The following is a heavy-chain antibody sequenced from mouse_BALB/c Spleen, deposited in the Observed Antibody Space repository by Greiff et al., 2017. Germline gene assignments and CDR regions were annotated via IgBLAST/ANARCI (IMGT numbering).Heavy chain of an antibody. D-gene: IGHD1-1*01. J-gene: IGHJ1*01. CDR2: IYPGDGDT. CDR3: ARDRYYGSSSYWYFDV. CDR1: GYTFTSYW. V-gene: IGHV1-87*01. Sequence: VQLQQSGAELARPGASVKLSCKASGYTFTSYWMQWVKQRPGQGLEWIGAIYPGDGDTRYTQKFKGKATLTADKSSSTAYMQLSSLASEDSAVYYCARDRYYGSSSYWYFDVWGAGTTVTVSS.